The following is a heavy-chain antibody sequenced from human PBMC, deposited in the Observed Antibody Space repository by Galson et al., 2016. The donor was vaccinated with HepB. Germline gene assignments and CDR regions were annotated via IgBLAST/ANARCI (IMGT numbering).Heavy chain of an antibody. V-gene: IGHV1-69*11. J-gene: IGHJ3*01. CDR2: IILVLHKK. Sequence: SVKVSCKASGGTFESFAFTWVRQAPGQGLEWMGSIILVLHKKTFAQNFQGRITMTAAGSTGTVYMELSRLSSDDTAVYFCARDWHWLRAAPHAVDFWGQGTRVTVSS. D-gene: IGHD5-12*01. CDR1: GGTFESFA. CDR3: ARDWHWLRAAPHAVDF.